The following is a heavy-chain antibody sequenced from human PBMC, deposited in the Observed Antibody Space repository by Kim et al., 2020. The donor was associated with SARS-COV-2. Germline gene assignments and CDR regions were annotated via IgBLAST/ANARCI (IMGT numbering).Heavy chain of an antibody. CDR2: ISGSGAYT. CDR3: AKSPRNDWNYAYSDY. CDR1: GFTFSGYV. J-gene: IGHJ4*02. V-gene: IGHV3-23*01. Sequence: GGSLRLSCAASGFTFSGYVMIWVRQAPGKGLEWVSAISGSGAYTYYADSVKGRFTISRDNSKNTLYLQMNSLRAEDTALYYCAKSPRNDWNYAYSDYWGQGTLVTISS. D-gene: IGHD1-7*01.